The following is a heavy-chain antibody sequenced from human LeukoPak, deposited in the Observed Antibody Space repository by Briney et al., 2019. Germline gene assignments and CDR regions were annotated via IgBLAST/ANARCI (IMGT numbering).Heavy chain of an antibody. CDR2: IIPIFGTA. J-gene: IGHJ2*01. V-gene: IGHV1-69*05. D-gene: IGHD3-22*01. CDR1: GGTFSSYA. CDR3: ARATDSSGYYFIRPGYWYFDL. Sequence: SVKVSCKASGGTFSSYAISWVRQAPGQGLEWMGGIIPIFGTANYAQKFQGRVTITTDESTSTAYMELSSLRSEDTAVYYCARATDSSGYYFIRPGYWYFDLWGRGTLVTVSS.